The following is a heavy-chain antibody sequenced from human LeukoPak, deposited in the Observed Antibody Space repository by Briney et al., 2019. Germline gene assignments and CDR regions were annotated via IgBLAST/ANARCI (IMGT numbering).Heavy chain of an antibody. CDR1: GYTLTSYD. Sequence: ASVKVSCKASGYTLTSYDINWVRQATGQGLEWMGWMNPNSGNTGYAQKFQGRVTMTRNTSISTAYMELSSLRSEDTAVYYCARGFRLRLWSDYGEYYYYYGMDVWGQGTTVTVSS. CDR2: MNPNSGNT. CDR3: ARGFRLRLWSDYGEYYYYYGMDV. V-gene: IGHV1-8*01. D-gene: IGHD4-17*01. J-gene: IGHJ6*02.